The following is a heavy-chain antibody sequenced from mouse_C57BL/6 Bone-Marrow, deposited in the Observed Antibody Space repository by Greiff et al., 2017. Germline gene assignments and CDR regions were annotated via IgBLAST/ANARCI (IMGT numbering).Heavy chain of an antibody. CDR1: GFSLSTFGMG. J-gene: IGHJ4*01. D-gene: IGHD6-1*01. CDR2: SWWDDDK. Sequence: QVTLKVSGPGILQPSQTLSLTCSFSGFSLSTFGMGVGWIRQPSGKGLVWLAHSWWDDDKYYNPVLKSRTTTFKDTSNNQVFLMITNIDTADTATYYSTQFYTLCAMDYWGQGTSVTVSS. CDR3: TQFYTLCAMDY. V-gene: IGHV8-8*01.